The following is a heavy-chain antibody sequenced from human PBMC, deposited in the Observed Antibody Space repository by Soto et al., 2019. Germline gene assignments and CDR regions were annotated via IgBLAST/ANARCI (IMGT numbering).Heavy chain of an antibody. D-gene: IGHD4-17*01. CDR1: GGSFSGYY. CDR3: ARGCTVTTAGAWGV. J-gene: IGHJ6*02. CDR2: INHSGST. V-gene: IGHV4-34*01. Sequence: SETLSLTCAVYGGSFSGYYWSWIRQPPGKGLEWIGEINHSGSTNYNPSLKSRVTISVDTSKNQFSLKLSSVTAADTAVYYCARGCTVTTAGAWGVWRQGTTVTVSS.